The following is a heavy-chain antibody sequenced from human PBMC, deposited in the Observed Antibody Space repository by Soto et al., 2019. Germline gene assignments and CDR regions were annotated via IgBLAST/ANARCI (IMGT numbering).Heavy chain of an antibody. J-gene: IGHJ5*02. CDR2: ISSTGSDI. CDR3: ARRGHGSGWNWFDT. D-gene: IGHD6-19*01. V-gene: IGHV3-30-3*01. Sequence: PGGSLRLSCATFGFTFSDYAMHWVRQAPGKGPEWVATISSTGSDIFYSDSVEGRFTISRDNSWNTLYLHMNSLRPDDTALYYCARRGHGSGWNWFDTWGQGTLVTVSS. CDR1: GFTFSDYA.